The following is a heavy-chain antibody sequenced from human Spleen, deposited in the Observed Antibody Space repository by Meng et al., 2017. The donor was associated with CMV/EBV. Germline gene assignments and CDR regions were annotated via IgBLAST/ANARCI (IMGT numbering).Heavy chain of an antibody. CDR1: GFTFTSYA. V-gene: IGHV3-33*06. Sequence: GESLKISCAASGFTFTSYAMHWVRQAPGKGLEWVAVIWYDGSLLPYADSVKGRFTISRDNSRNTLDLQMTSLRAEDTAVYYCAKSSSRITATNNYFDYWGQGTLVTVSS. CDR3: AKSSSRITATNNYFDY. J-gene: IGHJ4*02. D-gene: IGHD1-20*01. CDR2: IWYDGSLL.